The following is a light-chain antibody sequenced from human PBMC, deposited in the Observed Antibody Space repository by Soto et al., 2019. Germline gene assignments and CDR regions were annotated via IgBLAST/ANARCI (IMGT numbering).Light chain of an antibody. J-gene: IGKJ1*01. CDR1: KSIINW. Sequence: DVQMTQSPSRRSASVGGRGTSTGRSSKSIINWLAWYQQKTGKAPKLLIYGASSLESGVPSRFSGSGSGTEFTLTITTLQPDDFATYYCQQYDSFSGTFGQGTKVDIK. CDR3: QQYDSFSGT. V-gene: IGKV1-5*01. CDR2: GAS.